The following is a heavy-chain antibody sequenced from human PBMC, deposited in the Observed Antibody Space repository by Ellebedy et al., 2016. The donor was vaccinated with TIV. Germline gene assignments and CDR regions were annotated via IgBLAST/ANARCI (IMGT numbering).Heavy chain of an antibody. V-gene: IGHV1-2*02. D-gene: IGHD3-10*01. J-gene: IGHJ4*02. CDR1: GYTFTGYR. CDR3: ARDYVGSYEY. CDR2: IDPNSGGT. Sequence: AASVKVSCKASGYTFTGYRLDWVRQAPGQGLEWMGWIDPNSGGTHYPQKFQGRVTMTRDTSISTAYMELNSLTSDDTAVYYCARDYVGSYEYWGQGTLVAVSS.